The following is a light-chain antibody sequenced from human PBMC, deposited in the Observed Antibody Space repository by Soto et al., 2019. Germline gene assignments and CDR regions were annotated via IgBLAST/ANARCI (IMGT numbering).Light chain of an antibody. CDR1: RSVSSN. J-gene: IGKJ1*01. V-gene: IGKV3-15*01. CDR2: GAS. Sequence: DIVLTQAAAALSMTPGERATLSCRASRSVSSNLAWYQQKPGQAPRLLIYGASTRATGIPARFSGSGSGTEFTLTISSLQSEDFAVYYCQQYNNWPWTFGQGTKV. CDR3: QQYNNWPWT.